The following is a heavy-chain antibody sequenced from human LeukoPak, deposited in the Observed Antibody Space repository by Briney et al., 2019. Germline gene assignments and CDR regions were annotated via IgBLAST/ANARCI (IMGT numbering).Heavy chain of an antibody. CDR2: IYTSGST. D-gene: IGHD2-15*01. CDR1: GGSISSYY. CDR3: ARVVAANWFDP. J-gene: IGHJ5*02. V-gene: IGHV4-4*07. Sequence: SETLSLTCTVSGGSISSYYWSWIRQPARKGLEGIGRIYTSGSTNYNPSLKSRVTISVDKSKNQFSLKLSSVTAADTAVYYCARVVAANWFDPWGQGTLVTVSS.